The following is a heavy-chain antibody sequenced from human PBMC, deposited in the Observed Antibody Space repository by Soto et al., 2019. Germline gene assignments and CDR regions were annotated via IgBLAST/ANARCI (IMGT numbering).Heavy chain of an antibody. CDR2: INHSGST. CDR3: ARGNREFRNWGREYYYYGLDV. Sequence: SETLSLTCAVYGGSFSGYYWSWIRQPPGKGLEWIGEINHSGSTNHNPSLKSRVTISVDTSKTPFSLKLSSVTAEETAVYFCARGNREFRNWGREYYYYGLDVWGQGTTVTLS. D-gene: IGHD3-16*01. V-gene: IGHV4-34*01. J-gene: IGHJ6*01. CDR1: GGSFSGYY.